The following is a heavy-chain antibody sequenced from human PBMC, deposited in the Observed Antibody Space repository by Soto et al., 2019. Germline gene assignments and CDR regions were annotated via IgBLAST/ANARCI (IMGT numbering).Heavy chain of an antibody. CDR2: VRGDNGHT. J-gene: IGHJ5*02. D-gene: IGHD2-15*01. Sequence: QVQLVQSGAEVKKPGASVKVSCKASGYTFTTHGISWVRQAPGQGLEWMGWVRGDNGHTNYAQSLQGRVTMTTVTSTNTAYMELRSLRSADTAVYYCARDIGYCRSGTCYREWFDPWGQGTRVTVSS. CDR1: GYTFTTHG. CDR3: ARDIGYCRSGTCYREWFDP. V-gene: IGHV1-18*01.